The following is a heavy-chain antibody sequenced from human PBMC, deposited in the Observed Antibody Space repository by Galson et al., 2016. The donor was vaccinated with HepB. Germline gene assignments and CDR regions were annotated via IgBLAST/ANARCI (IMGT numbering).Heavy chain of an antibody. Sequence: SLRLSCAASGFTFSSYWMHWVRQAPGKGLVWVSRINSDGSSTSYADSVKGRFTISRDNAKNTLYLQMNSLRAEDTAVYYCARGPPRIVVANKGPVGYGGQGTLVTVSS. CDR2: INSDGSST. V-gene: IGHV3-74*01. J-gene: IGHJ4*02. CDR3: ARGPPRIVVANKGPVGY. CDR1: GFTFSSYW. D-gene: IGHD3-22*01.